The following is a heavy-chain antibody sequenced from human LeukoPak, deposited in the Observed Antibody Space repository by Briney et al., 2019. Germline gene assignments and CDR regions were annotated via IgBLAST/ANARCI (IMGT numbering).Heavy chain of an antibody. CDR1: GFTFSYYG. CDR2: AYHDGWRGVSDK. V-gene: IGHV3-33*01. Sequence: GGSLRLSCAASGFTFSYYGMHWVRQAPGKGLEWVAVAYHDGWRGVSDKYYVDSVKGRFTVSRDNSKNTLYLQMSSLSTEDTAVYYCATGSGYYYDHWGQGTLVTVSS. D-gene: IGHD3-22*01. CDR3: ATGSGYYYDH. J-gene: IGHJ4*02.